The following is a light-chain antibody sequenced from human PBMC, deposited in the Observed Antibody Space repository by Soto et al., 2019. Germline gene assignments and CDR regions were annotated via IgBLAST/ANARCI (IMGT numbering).Light chain of an antibody. CDR1: KIDIGNYNY. CDR3: NSYREDHPRFYV. CDR2: DVG. V-gene: IGLV2-14*03. J-gene: IGLJ1*01. Sequence: SALTQPASVSGSPGQSITISCTGTKIDIGNYNYVSWYQHLPGKAPKLMIYDVGSRPSGVSSRFSGSKSGNTASLAISGLQAEDEADYYCNSYREDHPRFYVFGTGTKVTVL.